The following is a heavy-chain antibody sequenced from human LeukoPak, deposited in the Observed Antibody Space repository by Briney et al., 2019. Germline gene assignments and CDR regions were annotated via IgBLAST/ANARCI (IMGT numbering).Heavy chain of an antibody. J-gene: IGHJ5*02. CDR3: ASHIRLQGLRP. V-gene: IGHV4-61*02. Sequence: SEALSLTCTVSGGSISSGSYYWSWIRQPAGKGLEWIGRIYTSGSTNYNPSLKSRVTISVDTSKNQFSLKLSSVTAADTAVYYCASHIRLQGLRPWGQGTLVTVSS. CDR2: IYTSGST. CDR1: GGSISSGSYY. D-gene: IGHD4-11*01.